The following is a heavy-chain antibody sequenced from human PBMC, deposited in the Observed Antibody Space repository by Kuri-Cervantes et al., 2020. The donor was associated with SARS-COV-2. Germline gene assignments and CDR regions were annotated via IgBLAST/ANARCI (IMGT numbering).Heavy chain of an antibody. Sequence: SETLSLTCTVSGGSISSHYWSWIRQPPGKGLEWIGYIYYSGSTNYNPSLKSRVTISLNTSKNQFSLKLSSVTAADTAVYYCARRSFSYYYMDVWGKGTTVTVSS. CDR2: IYYSGST. CDR3: ARRSFSYYYMDV. V-gene: IGHV4-59*11. J-gene: IGHJ6*03. CDR1: GGSISSHY. D-gene: IGHD3-16*02.